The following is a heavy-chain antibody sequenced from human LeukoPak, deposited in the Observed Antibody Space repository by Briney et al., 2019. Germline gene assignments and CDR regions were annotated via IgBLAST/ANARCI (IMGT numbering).Heavy chain of an antibody. CDR1: GFNFDDYA. Sequence: GGSLRLSRAASGFNFDDYAMHWVRQVPGKGLEWVSVISWNSVVIAYADSVKGRFTISRDNAKNSLFLQMDSLKAEDTALYYCASGGRAVAGPDYWGQGTLVTVSS. V-gene: IGHV3-9*01. D-gene: IGHD6-19*01. CDR2: ISWNSVVI. CDR3: ASGGRAVAGPDY. J-gene: IGHJ4*02.